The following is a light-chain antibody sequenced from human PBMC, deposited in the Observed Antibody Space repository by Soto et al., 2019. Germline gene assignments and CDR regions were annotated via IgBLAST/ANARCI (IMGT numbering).Light chain of an antibody. CDR2: WAS. J-gene: IGKJ1*01. CDR3: QQYYSTPRT. CDR1: ESVLYSSNNKNY. Sequence: DIVMTQSPDSLAVSLGERATINCKSSESVLYSSNNKNYLAWYQQKPGQPPKLLIYWASTRESGVPDRFSGSGSATDFTLTISSLQAEDVAVYYCQQYYSTPRTFGQGTKVDIK. V-gene: IGKV4-1*01.